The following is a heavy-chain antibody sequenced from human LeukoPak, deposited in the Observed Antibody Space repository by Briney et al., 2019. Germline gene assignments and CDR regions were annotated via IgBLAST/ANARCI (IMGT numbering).Heavy chain of an antibody. CDR2: ISGSGGST. Sequence: GALRLSCAASGFTFSSYGMSWVRQAPGKGLEWVSAISGSGGSTYYADSVKGRFTISRDNSKNTLYLQMNSLRAEDTAVYYCAPSTYYYDSSGYSAFDYWGQGTLVTVSS. J-gene: IGHJ4*02. V-gene: IGHV3-23*01. CDR3: APSTYYYDSSGYSAFDY. D-gene: IGHD3-22*01. CDR1: GFTFSSYG.